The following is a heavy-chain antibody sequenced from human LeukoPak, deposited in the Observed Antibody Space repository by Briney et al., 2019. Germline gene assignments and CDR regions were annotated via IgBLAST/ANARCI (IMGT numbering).Heavy chain of an antibody. CDR3: ARALWPVAGTGGFDY. D-gene: IGHD6-19*01. J-gene: IGHJ4*02. CDR1: GFTFSSYA. CDR2: ISYDGSNK. Sequence: SGGSLRLSCAASGFTFSSYAMHWVRQAPGKGLEWVAVISYDGSNKYYADSVKGRFTISRDSSKNTRYLQMNSLRAEDTAVYYCARALWPVAGTGGFDYWGQGTLVTVSS. V-gene: IGHV3-30*04.